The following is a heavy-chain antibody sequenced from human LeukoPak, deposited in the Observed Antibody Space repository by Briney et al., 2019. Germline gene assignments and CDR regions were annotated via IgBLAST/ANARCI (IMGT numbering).Heavy chain of an antibody. J-gene: IGHJ3*02. CDR2: ITDNGRKI. CDR3: ARDAPRYCSGGSCPGAFDI. Sequence: GGSLRLSCAASGFTFSSYEMNWVRQAPGKGLEWVSYITDNGRKIYYPDSVKGRFTMSRDNAKNTLYLQMNSLRAEDTAVYYCARDAPRYCSGGSCPGAFDIWGQGTMVTVSS. V-gene: IGHV3-48*03. CDR1: GFTFSSYE. D-gene: IGHD2-15*01.